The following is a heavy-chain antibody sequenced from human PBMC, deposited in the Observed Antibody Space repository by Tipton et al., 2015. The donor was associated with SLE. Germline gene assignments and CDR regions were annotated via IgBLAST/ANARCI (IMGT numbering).Heavy chain of an antibody. CDR1: GGSINRSTYY. D-gene: IGHD2-21*01. Sequence: TLSLTCNVSGGSINRSTYYWGWIRQPPGKGLEWIGSLYHTGTTYYNPSLRSRVTIPVDTSKNQFSLKLSSVTAADTAVYFCARRIYCGGVKCYYFDYWGQGRLVTVSP. CDR3: ARRIYCGGVKCYYFDY. CDR2: LYHTGTT. J-gene: IGHJ4*02. V-gene: IGHV4-39*07.